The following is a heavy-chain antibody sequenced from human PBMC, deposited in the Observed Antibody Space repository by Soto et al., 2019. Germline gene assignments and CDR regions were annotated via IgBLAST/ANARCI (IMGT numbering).Heavy chain of an antibody. D-gene: IGHD4-17*01. CDR1: GYIFNAYY. CDR2: INPNSGGT. J-gene: IGHJ4*02. Sequence: ASVKVSCKAPGYIFNAYYIYWVRQAPGQGLEWMGWINPNSGGTHYAQRFQGRVTLTRDMSISTAYMELSWLTSDDSAFYYCARLDYGDYRIDNWGQGTLVTVSS. V-gene: IGHV1-2*02. CDR3: ARLDYGDYRIDN.